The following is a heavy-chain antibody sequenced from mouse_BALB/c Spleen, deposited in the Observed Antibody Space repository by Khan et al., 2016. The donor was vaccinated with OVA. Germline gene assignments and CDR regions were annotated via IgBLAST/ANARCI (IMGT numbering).Heavy chain of an antibody. CDR1: GFSLANYG. Sequence: QVQLKESGPGLVAPSQSLSITCTISGFSLANYGVHWVRQPPGKGLEWLVVIWGDGSTTYNSALKSRLTISKDNSKSQVFLKMNSLQPYDTAMYFCARQPFYHYNIMDFWGQGTSVTVSS. V-gene: IGHV2-6-1*01. J-gene: IGHJ4*01. CDR3: ARQPFYHYNIMDF. D-gene: IGHD2-3*01. CDR2: IWGDGST.